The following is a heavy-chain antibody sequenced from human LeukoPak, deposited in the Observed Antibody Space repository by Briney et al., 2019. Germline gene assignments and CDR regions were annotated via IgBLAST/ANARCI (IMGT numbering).Heavy chain of an antibody. CDR3: ARRLKRVATQWEDAFDI. Sequence: GESLKISCKGSGYSFTSYWIGWVRQMPGKGLEWMGIIYPGDSDTRYSPSFQGQVTISADKSIGTAYLQWSSLKASDTAMYYCARRLKRVATQWEDAFDIWGQGTMVTVSS. V-gene: IGHV5-51*01. D-gene: IGHD5-12*01. CDR2: IYPGDSDT. J-gene: IGHJ3*02. CDR1: GYSFTSYW.